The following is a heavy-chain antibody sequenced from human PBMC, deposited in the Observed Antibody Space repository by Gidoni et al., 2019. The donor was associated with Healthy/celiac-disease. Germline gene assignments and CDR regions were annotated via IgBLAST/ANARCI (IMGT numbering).Heavy chain of an antibody. Sequence: QVHLGQSGAEVQKPGSSVQVSCQAPGRTSSSYAIGWVRQAPGQGLEWMGGIIPIFGTANYAQKFQGRVTITADESTSTAYMELSSLRSEDTAVYYCATSIAVAGTNWFDPWGQGTLVTVSS. CDR3: ATSIAVAGTNWFDP. CDR1: GRTSSSYA. D-gene: IGHD6-19*01. J-gene: IGHJ5*02. V-gene: IGHV1-69*01. CDR2: IIPIFGTA.